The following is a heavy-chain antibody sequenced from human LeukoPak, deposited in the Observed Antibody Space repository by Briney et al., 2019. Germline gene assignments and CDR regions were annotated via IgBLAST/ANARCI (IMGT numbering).Heavy chain of an antibody. J-gene: IGHJ4*02. Sequence: PSETLSLTCAVYGGSFSGYYWSWIRQPPGKGLGGIGEINHSGSTNDNPSLKRRVTISVDTSTNQFSLKLSSVTAADTAVYYCARTSLGATFDYWGQRTLVTVSS. D-gene: IGHD1-26*01. CDR2: INHSGST. CDR1: GGSFSGYY. CDR3: ARTSLGATFDY. V-gene: IGHV4-34*01.